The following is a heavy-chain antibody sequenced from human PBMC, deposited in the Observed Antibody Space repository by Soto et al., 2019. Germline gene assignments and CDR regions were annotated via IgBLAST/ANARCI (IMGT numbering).Heavy chain of an antibody. CDR3: ARVKRYSGYGPDDY. D-gene: IGHD5-12*01. J-gene: IGHJ4*02. CDR1: GGTFSSYT. CDR2: IIPILGIA. Sequence: QVQLVQSGAEVKKPGSSVKVSCKASGGTFSSYTISWVRQAPGQGLEWMGRIIPILGIANYAQKFQGRVTITADKSTSTAYMELSSLRSEDTAVYYCARVKRYSGYGPDDYWGQGTLVTVSS. V-gene: IGHV1-69*02.